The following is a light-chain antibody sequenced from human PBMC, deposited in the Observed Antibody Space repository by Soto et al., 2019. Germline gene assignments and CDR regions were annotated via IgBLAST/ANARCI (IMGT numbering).Light chain of an antibody. CDR1: QSVSSN. Sequence: EIVMTQSPATLSVSPGERATRSCRASQSVSSNLAWYQQKPGQAPRLLIYGASTRATGIPARFRGSGSGTDFTLSISSLEPEDFAVYYCQQRTDRPPWTFGQGNKVDIK. CDR3: QQRTDRPPWT. V-gene: IGKV3-15*01. CDR2: GAS. J-gene: IGKJ1*01.